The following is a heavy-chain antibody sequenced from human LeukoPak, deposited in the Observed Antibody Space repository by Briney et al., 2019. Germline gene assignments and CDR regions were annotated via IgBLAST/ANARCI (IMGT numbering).Heavy chain of an antibody. CDR2: IWYDASNK. J-gene: IGHJ3*02. V-gene: IGHV3-30*02. D-gene: IGHD6-19*01. CDR1: GISFRSYG. Sequence: GGSLRLSCAASGISFRSYGMHWVRQAPGKGLEWVTFIWYDASNKYYAESVKGRFTISRDNSKNTLYLQMNSLRAEDTAVYYCATGLSGPDAFDIWGQGTMVTVSS. CDR3: ATGLSGPDAFDI.